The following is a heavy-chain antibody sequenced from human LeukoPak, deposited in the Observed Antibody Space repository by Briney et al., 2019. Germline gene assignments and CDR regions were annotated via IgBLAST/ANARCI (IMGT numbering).Heavy chain of an antibody. CDR1: GGSFSGYY. V-gene: IGHV4-34*01. CDR3: ARGNVDIVPFDY. CDR2: INHSGST. Sequence: SETLSLTCAVYGGSFSGYYWSWIRQPPGKGLEWIGEINHSGSTNYNPSLKSRVTISVDTSKNQFSLKLSSVTAADTAVYYCARGNVDIVPFDYWGQGTLVTVSP. J-gene: IGHJ4*02. D-gene: IGHD5-12*01.